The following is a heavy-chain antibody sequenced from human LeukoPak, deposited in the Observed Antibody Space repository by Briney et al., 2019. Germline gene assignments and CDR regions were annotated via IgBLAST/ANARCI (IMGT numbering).Heavy chain of an antibody. CDR2: INPTSGGT. D-gene: IGHD6-19*01. V-gene: IGHV1-2*02. CDR3: ARSQWLIDASIDY. CDR1: GYTFTGYY. J-gene: IGHJ4*02. Sequence: ASVKVSCKASGYTFTGYYMHWVRQAPGQGLEWMGWINPTSGGTKYAQKFQGRVTMTRDTSISTAYMELSRLRSDDTAVHYCARSQWLIDASIDYWGQGTLVTVSS.